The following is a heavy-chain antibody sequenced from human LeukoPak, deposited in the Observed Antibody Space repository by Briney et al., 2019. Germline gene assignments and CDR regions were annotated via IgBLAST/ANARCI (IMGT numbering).Heavy chain of an antibody. D-gene: IGHD1-26*01. J-gene: IGHJ6*03. Sequence: ASVKVSCKASGYTFTSYDINWVRQATGQGLEWMGWMNPNSGNTGYAQKFQGRVTMTRNTSISTAYMELSSLRSEDTAVYYCARGFWSGSYLDYYYYMAVWGKGTTVTISS. V-gene: IGHV1-8*01. CDR1: GYTFTSYD. CDR3: ARGFWSGSYLDYYYYMAV. CDR2: MNPNSGNT.